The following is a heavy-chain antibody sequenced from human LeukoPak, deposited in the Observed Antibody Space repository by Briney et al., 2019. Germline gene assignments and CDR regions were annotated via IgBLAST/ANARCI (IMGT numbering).Heavy chain of an antibody. D-gene: IGHD6-13*01. CDR1: GYTFTSYG. J-gene: IGHJ6*02. Sequence: ASVKVSCKASGYTFTSYGISWVRQAPGQGLEWMGWISAYNGNTNYAQKLQGRVTMTTDTSTSTAYMELRSLRSDDTAVYYCARDNLGYRSSRYVLVNGMDVWGQGTTVTVSS. CDR3: ARDNLGYRSSRYVLVNGMDV. V-gene: IGHV1-18*01. CDR2: ISAYNGNT.